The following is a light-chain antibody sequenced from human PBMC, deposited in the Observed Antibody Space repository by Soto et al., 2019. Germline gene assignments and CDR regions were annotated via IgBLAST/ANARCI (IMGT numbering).Light chain of an antibody. J-gene: IGKJ4*01. CDR1: QSVSSN. CDR3: QQYNNWPALT. CDR2: GAS. Sequence: EIVMTQSPAILSVSPGERATLSCRASQSVSSNLAWYQQKPGQAPRLLIYGASTRATGIPARFSGSGSGTEFTLTISSLQSEDFAVYYCQQYNNWPALTFGGGTKVDIK. V-gene: IGKV3-15*01.